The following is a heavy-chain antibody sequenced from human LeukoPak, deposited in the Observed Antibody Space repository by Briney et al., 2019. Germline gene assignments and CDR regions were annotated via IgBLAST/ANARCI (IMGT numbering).Heavy chain of an antibody. CDR3: ARDGTAAGLYFDL. V-gene: IGHV3-7*01. CDR2: IRQDGSEK. J-gene: IGHJ4*01. Sequence: GGSLRLSCEVSGFTFTDYWMNWVRQAPGKGPEWVASIRQDGSEKTYVDSVKGRFTTSRDNTKNSLSLQLNGLRAEDTAVYYCARDGTAAGLYFDLWGQGTLVTVSS. CDR1: GFTFTDYW. D-gene: IGHD6-13*01.